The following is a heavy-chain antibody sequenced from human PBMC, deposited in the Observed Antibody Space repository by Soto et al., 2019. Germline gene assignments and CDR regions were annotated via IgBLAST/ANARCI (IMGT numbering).Heavy chain of an antibody. D-gene: IGHD3-10*01. CDR2: ISYDGSNK. J-gene: IGHJ6*02. V-gene: IGHV3-30-3*01. CDR1: GFTFSSYA. CDR3: ARDIPLYYGSASSGMDV. Sequence: QVQLVESGGGVVQPGRSLRLSCAASGFTFSSYAMHWVRQAPGKGLEGVAVISYDGSNKYYADSVKGRFTISRDNSKNTLYLQMNSLRADDTPVYYCARDIPLYYGSASSGMDVWGQGTTVTVSS.